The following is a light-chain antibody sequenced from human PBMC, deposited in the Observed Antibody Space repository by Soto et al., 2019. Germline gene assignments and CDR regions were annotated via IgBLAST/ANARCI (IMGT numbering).Light chain of an antibody. CDR2: AAS. CDR3: LQDYNYPVT. V-gene: IGKV1-6*01. J-gene: IGKJ1*01. CDR1: RDIGSD. Sequence: ATQMTQSPSSLSASVGDRITITCRASRDIGSDLSWYQQKPGKAPKLLIYAASSLQSGVPSRFSGSGSGTDFTLTISSLQPEDFATYYCLQDYNYPVTFGQGTKVDIK.